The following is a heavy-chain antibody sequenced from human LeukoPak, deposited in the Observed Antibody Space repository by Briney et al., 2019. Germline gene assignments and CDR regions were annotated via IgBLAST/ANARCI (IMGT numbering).Heavy chain of an antibody. D-gene: IGHD2-15*01. V-gene: IGHV3-21*04. Sequence: GGSLRLSCAVSGFNFNTYSMNWVRQAPGKGPEWVSSISSTSNYIYYAESVKGRFAVSRDNAKNSLYLQMNSLRAEDTAVYYCAKRAAVVVVAAIDYWGQGTLVTVSS. CDR2: ISSTSNYI. CDR1: GFNFNTYS. J-gene: IGHJ4*02. CDR3: AKRAAVVVVAAIDY.